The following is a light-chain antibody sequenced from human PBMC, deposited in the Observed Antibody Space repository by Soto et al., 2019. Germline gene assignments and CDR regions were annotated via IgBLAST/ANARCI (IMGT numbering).Light chain of an antibody. CDR1: QSVGSN. V-gene: IGKV3-15*01. Sequence: EILMTQLPATLSVSPGERATLSCRASQSVGSNLAWYQQKPGQAPRLLIYGASTRATGIPARFSGSGSGTEFTLTISSLQSEDFAVYYCQQYGSSPVTFGQGTKLEIK. CDR2: GAS. CDR3: QQYGSSPVT. J-gene: IGKJ2*01.